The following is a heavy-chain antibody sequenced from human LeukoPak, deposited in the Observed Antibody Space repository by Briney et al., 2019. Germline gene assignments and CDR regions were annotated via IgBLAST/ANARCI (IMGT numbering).Heavy chain of an antibody. D-gene: IGHD3-3*01. Sequence: PSETLSLTCAVSGGSISSGGYSWSWIRQPPGKGLEWIGYIYHSGSTYYNPSLKSRVTISVDRSKNQFSLKLSSVTAADTAVYYCASRYYDFWSGYYQGWGQGTLVTVSS. CDR3: ASRYYDFWSGYYQG. CDR1: GGSISSGGYS. V-gene: IGHV4-30-2*01. CDR2: IYHSGST. J-gene: IGHJ4*02.